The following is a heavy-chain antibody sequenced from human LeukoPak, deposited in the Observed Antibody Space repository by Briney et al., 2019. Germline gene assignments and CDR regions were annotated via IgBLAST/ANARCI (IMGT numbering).Heavy chain of an antibody. V-gene: IGHV4-4*07. CDR2: IYTSGST. J-gene: IGHJ6*03. CDR1: GGSISSYY. D-gene: IGHD3-3*01. CDR3: ARDLTIFGVVHYYYYMDV. Sequence: PSETLSLTCTVSGGSISSYYWSWIRQPAGKGLEWIGRIYTSGSTNYNPSLKSRVTMSVDTSKNQFPLKLSSVTAADTAVYYCARDLTIFGVVHYYYYMDVWGKGTTVTVSS.